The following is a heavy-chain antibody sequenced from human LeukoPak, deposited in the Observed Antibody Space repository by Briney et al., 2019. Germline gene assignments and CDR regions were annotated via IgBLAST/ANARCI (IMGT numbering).Heavy chain of an antibody. V-gene: IGHV3-66*01. CDR1: GFTVSSNH. D-gene: IGHD3-9*01. Sequence: GGSLRLSCAASGFTVSSNHMSWVRQAPGKGLEWVSVIYSGGSTYYADSVKGRFTISRGNSKNTLYLQMNSLRAEDTAVYYCARDLRYFDWLLSHYYYYYGMDVWGQGTTVTVSS. J-gene: IGHJ6*02. CDR2: IYSGGST. CDR3: ARDLRYFDWLLSHYYYYYGMDV.